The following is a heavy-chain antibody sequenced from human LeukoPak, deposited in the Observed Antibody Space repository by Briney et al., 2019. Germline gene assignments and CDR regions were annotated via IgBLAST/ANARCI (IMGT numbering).Heavy chain of an antibody. V-gene: IGHV1-8*01. CDR3: TRGSSGRRDN. J-gene: IGHJ4*02. D-gene: IGHD6-19*01. Sequence: ASVKVSCKASGYTFTSCDINWVRQATGQGLEWMGWMNPNSGNTGYGQSFQGRITMTRDIYIGTAYMELSNLTSEDTAIYYCTRGSSGRRDNWGQGTLVTVSA. CDR1: GYTFTSCD. CDR2: MNPNSGNT.